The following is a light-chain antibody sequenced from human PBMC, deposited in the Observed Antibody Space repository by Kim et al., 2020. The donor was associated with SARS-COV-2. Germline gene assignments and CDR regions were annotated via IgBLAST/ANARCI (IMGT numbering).Light chain of an antibody. Sequence: GQSVTIPCTGTSSDVGGYKYVSWYQQHPGKAPKLMIYEISKRPSGVPDRFSGSKSGNTASLTVSGLQPEDEADYYCISYAGSSNYVFGTGTKVTVL. CDR1: SSDVGGYKY. CDR2: EIS. V-gene: IGLV2-8*01. CDR3: ISYAGSSNYV. J-gene: IGLJ1*01.